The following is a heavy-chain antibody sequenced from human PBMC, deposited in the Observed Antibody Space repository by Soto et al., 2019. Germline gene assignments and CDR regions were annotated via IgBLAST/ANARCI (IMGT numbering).Heavy chain of an antibody. Sequence: SQTLSLTCAISGDSVSSNSAAWNWIRQSPSRGLEWLGRTYYRSKWYNDYAVSVKSRITINPDTSKNQFSLQLNSVTPEDTAVYYCAREGYSGYGRPTRWNWFDPWGQGTLVTVSS. V-gene: IGHV6-1*01. CDR2: TYYRSKWYN. CDR3: AREGYSGYGRPTRWNWFDP. D-gene: IGHD5-12*01. CDR1: GDSVSSNSAA. J-gene: IGHJ5*02.